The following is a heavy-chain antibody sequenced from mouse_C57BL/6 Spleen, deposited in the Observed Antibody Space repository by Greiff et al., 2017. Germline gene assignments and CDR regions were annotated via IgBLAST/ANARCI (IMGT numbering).Heavy chain of an antibody. V-gene: IGHV1-82*01. Sequence: VKLMESGPELVKPGASVKISCKASGYAFSSSWMNWVKQRPGKGLEWIGRIYPGDGDTNYNQKFKGKATLTVDTSSSTAYMQLSSLTSEDSAVYYCARWLLRPYYFDYWGQGTTLTVSS. J-gene: IGHJ2*01. D-gene: IGHD2-3*01. CDR3: ARWLLRPYYFDY. CDR2: IYPGDGDT. CDR1: GYAFSSSW.